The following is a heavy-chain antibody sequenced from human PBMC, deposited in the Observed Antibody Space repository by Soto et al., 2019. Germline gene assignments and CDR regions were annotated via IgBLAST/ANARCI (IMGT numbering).Heavy chain of an antibody. J-gene: IGHJ3*02. D-gene: IGHD4-17*01. V-gene: IGHV3-72*01. CDR1: GFTFSDHY. CDR3: ARGLGDPRSHAFDI. Sequence: PGGSLRLSCAASGFTFSDHYMDWVRQAPGKGLEWVGRTRSIPNSYTTEYAASVKGRFTISRDDSKNSLYLQMNSLKTEDTAVYYCARGLGDPRSHAFDIRGQGTMVTVSS. CDR2: TRSIPNSYTT.